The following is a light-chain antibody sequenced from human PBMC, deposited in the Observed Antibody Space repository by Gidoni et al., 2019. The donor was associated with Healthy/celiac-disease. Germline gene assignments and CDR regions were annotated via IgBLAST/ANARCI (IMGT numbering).Light chain of an antibody. Sequence: EMVMTQSPATLSLSPGERATLSCRASQSVSSYFAWYQQKPGQAPRLLIYDASNRATGLPACFSGRGSGTAFTLTIRSLEPEDFAVYSCPQRSNWPPLTFGGGTKVEIQ. V-gene: IGKV3-11*01. CDR3: PQRSNWPPLT. J-gene: IGKJ4*01. CDR2: DAS. CDR1: QSVSSY.